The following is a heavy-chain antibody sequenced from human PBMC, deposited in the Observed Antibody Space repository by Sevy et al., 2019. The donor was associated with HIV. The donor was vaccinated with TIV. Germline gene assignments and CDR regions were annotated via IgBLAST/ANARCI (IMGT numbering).Heavy chain of an antibody. CDR2: INHSGST. D-gene: IGHD3-22*01. CDR1: GGSFSGHY. CDR3: AGGNYHDSSGYYY. V-gene: IGHV4-34*01. Sequence: SETLSLTCAVYGGSFSGHYWSWIRQPPGKGLEWIGEINHSGSTKYKSSLKSRVTISLDTSKNQFSLKLSSVTAADMAVYYCAGGNYHDSSGYYYWGQETLVTVSS. J-gene: IGHJ4*02.